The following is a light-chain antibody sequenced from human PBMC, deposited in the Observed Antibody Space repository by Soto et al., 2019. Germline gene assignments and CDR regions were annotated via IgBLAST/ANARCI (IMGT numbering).Light chain of an antibody. Sequence: QSALTQPPSAAGSPGQSVTISCTGTTSDVGYYNYVSWYQQHPGKAPKLMIYEVTKRPSGVPDRFSGSKSGNTASLTVSGLQAEDEADYYCSSYAGSNNVIFGGGTKVTVL. CDR2: EVT. CDR1: TSDVGYYNY. V-gene: IGLV2-8*01. CDR3: SSYAGSNNVI. J-gene: IGLJ2*01.